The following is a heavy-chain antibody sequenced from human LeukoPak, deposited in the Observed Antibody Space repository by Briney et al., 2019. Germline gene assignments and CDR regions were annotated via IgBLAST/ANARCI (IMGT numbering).Heavy chain of an antibody. CDR2: IRYDGSNK. CDR1: GFTFSSYG. CDR3: ARSLPTCSGGSCYSVYYYYYMDV. V-gene: IGHV3-30*02. D-gene: IGHD2-15*01. Sequence: GGSLRLSCAASGFTFSSYGMHWVRQAPGKGLEWVAFIRYDGSNKYYADSVKGRFTISRDNSKNTLYLQMNSLRAEDTAVYYCARSLPTCSGGSCYSVYYYYYMDVWGKGTTVTISS. J-gene: IGHJ6*03.